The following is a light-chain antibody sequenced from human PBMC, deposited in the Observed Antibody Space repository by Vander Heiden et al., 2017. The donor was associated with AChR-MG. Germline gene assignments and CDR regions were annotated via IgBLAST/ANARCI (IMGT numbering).Light chain of an antibody. CDR2: VNS. CDR1: SSNIRAGSD. V-gene: IGLV1-40*01. J-gene: IGLJ3*02. Sequence: QSVLTQPPSVSGAPGQRVTISCTGSSSNIRAGSDVHRYQHPTGTAPTLLSYVNSNRPSGVPDRFSGSKSGTSASLAITGLQAEDEAVYYGQSYDSSLSYSGLCGGGTQLNVL. CDR3: QSYDSSLSYSGL.